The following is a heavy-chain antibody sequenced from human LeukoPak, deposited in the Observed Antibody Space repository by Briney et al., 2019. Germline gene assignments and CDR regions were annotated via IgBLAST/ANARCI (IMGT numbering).Heavy chain of an antibody. V-gene: IGHV1-24*01. CDR1: GYTLTELS. CDR2: FDPEDGET. J-gene: IGHJ3*02. CDR3: ATDRYYDSSGYYYVAFDI. Sequence: ASVKVSCKVSGYTLTELSMHWVRQAPGKGLEWMGGFDPEDGETIYAQKFQGRVTMTEDTSTDTAYMELSSLRSEDTAVYYCATDRYYDSSGYYYVAFDIWGQGTMVTVSS. D-gene: IGHD3-22*01.